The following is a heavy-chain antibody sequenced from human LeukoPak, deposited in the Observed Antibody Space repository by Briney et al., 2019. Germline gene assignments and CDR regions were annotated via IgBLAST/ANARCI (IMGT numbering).Heavy chain of an antibody. CDR2: IYTNGST. D-gene: IGHD3-10*01. J-gene: IGHJ4*02. CDR3: ARGAYGSGSRYFDY. V-gene: IGHV4-61*02. Sequence: SETLSLTCTVSGGSISSGGYYWSWIRQPAGKGLEWIGRIYTNGSTYYNPSLKIRVTISVDTSKNQFSLNLNSVTAADTAVYYCARGAYGSGSRYFDYWGQGTLVTVSS. CDR1: GGSISSGGYY.